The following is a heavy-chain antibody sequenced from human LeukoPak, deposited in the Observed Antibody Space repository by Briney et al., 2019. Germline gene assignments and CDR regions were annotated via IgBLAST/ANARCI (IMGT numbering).Heavy chain of an antibody. CDR3: ARGASSWEYTTFDV. Sequence: GGSLRLSCAASGFKFTNYAMHWVRQAPGKGLEWVSTIGGSGVTKFYADSVAGRFTISRDNSNNALFLQMNNLRAEDMAIYYCARGASSWEYTTFDVWGQGAIVTVSS. CDR1: GFKFTNYA. J-gene: IGHJ3*01. D-gene: IGHD6-13*01. CDR2: IGGSGVTK. V-gene: IGHV3-23*01.